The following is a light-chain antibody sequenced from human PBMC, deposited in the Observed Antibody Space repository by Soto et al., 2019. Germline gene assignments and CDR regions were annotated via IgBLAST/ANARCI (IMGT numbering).Light chain of an antibody. V-gene: IGKV3-15*01. CDR3: QQFDNWPLT. CDR2: GAS. Sequence: EIVMTQSPATLSVSAGERATLSCRASQSVSANLAWYQQKPGQAPRLLIYGASTRATGIPARCSGSGSGAEFTLTISSLQSEDFAVYYCQQFDNWPLTFGQGTRLDIK. J-gene: IGKJ2*01. CDR1: QSVSAN.